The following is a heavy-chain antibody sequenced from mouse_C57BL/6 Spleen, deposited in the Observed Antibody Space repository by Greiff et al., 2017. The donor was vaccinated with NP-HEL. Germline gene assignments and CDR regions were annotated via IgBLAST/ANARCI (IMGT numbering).Heavy chain of an antibody. D-gene: IGHD2-4*01. J-gene: IGHJ3*01. Sequence: QVQLQQSGAELARPGASVKLSCKASGYTFTSYGISWVKQRTGQGLEWIGEIYPRSGNTYSNEKFKGKATLTADKSSSTAYMELRSLTSEDSAVYFCARSEPVYDYDGFAYWGQGTLVTVSA. CDR3: ARSEPVYDYDGFAY. CDR1: GYTFTSYG. CDR2: IYPRSGNT. V-gene: IGHV1-81*01.